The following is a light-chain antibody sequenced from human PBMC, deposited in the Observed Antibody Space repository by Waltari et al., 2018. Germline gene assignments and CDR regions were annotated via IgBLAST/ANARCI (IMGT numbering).Light chain of an antibody. Sequence: DIQMTQSPSTPSASVGDRVPIPCRASQSISDWMAWYQQKPGKAPKLLIYMASSLESGVPSRFSGSGSGTEFTLTIGSLQPDDFAIYYCQQYNSWGGSSFGPGTKVEFK. CDR2: MAS. CDR3: QQYNSWGGSS. J-gene: IGKJ3*01. V-gene: IGKV1-5*03. CDR1: QSISDW.